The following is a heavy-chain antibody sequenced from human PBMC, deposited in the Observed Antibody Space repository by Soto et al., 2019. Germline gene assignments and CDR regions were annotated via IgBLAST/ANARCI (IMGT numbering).Heavy chain of an antibody. Sequence: GASVKVSCKASGGTFSSYAISWVRQAPGQGLEWMGGIIPIFGTANYAQKFQGRVTITADESTSTAYMELSSLRSEDTAVYYCASSTVVYYYYYGMDVWGQGTTVTVSS. V-gene: IGHV1-69*13. CDR2: IIPIFGTA. CDR3: ASSTVVYYYYYGMDV. CDR1: GGTFSSYA. D-gene: IGHD4-17*01. J-gene: IGHJ6*02.